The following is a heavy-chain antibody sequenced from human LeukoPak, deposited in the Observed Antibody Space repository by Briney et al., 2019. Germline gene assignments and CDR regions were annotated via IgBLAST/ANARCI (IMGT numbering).Heavy chain of an antibody. CDR1: GYSFANYW. D-gene: IGHD5-24*01. CDR2: IYPVNSDT. V-gene: IGHV5-51*01. Sequence: GESLKISCKASGYSFANYWIAWVRQLPGKGLEWVGIIYPVNSDTRYSPSFQGPVTISADKSISTAYLQWNSLKASDTAMYYCARHPDGYNPFDYWGQGTLVTVSS. J-gene: IGHJ4*02. CDR3: ARHPDGYNPFDY.